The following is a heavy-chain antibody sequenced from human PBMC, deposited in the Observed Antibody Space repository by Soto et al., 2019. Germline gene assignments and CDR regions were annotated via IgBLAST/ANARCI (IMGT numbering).Heavy chain of an antibody. D-gene: IGHD3-10*01. CDR1: GYSFTSYW. V-gene: IGHV5-10-1*01. J-gene: IGHJ3*02. CDR2: IDPSDSYT. CDR3: ARVVLLWFGEISSDAFDI. Sequence: GESLKISCKGSGYSFTSYWISWVRQMPGKGLEWMGRIDPSDSYTNYSPSFQGHVTISADKSISTAYLQWSSLKASDTAMYYCARVVLLWFGEISSDAFDIWGQGTTVTVSS.